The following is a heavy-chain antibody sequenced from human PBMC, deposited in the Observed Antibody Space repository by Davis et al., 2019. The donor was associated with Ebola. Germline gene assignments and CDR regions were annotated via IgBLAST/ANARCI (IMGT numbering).Heavy chain of an antibody. V-gene: IGHV3-7*01. CDR2: INQDASGK. D-gene: IGHD4-23*01. CDR1: GFTFRSYW. J-gene: IGHJ3*01. CDR3: APTDTSGNEAFDL. Sequence: GESLKISCAASGFTFRSYWMTWVRQAPGKGLEWVAHINQDASGKYYLDSVKGRFTISRDNARNTLYLQMTSLRAEDTALYYCAPTDTSGNEAFDLWGRGTMVTVSS.